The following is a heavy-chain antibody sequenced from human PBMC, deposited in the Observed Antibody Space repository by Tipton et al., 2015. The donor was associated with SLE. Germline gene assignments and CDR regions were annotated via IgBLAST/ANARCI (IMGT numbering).Heavy chain of an antibody. CDR3: ATPYCPNGVCLP. V-gene: IGHV3-30-3*01. CDR1: GFTFSSYA. D-gene: IGHD2-8*01. CDR2: ISYDGSNK. Sequence: SLRLSCAASGFTFSSYAMHWVRQAPGKGLEWVAVISYDGSNKYYADSVKGRFTISRDNSKNTLYLQMNSLRAEDTAVYYCATPYCPNGVCLPWGQGTLVTVSS. J-gene: IGHJ4*02.